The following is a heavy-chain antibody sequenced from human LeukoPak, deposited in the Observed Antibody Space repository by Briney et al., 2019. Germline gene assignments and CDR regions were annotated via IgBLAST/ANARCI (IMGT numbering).Heavy chain of an antibody. Sequence: ASVKVSCKVSGYTLTELSMHWVRQAPGKGLEWMGGFDPEDGETIYAQKFQGRVTMTEDTSTDTAYMELSSLRSEDTAVYYCATQPNFYSSSRSFDYWGQGTLVTVSS. CDR2: FDPEDGET. V-gene: IGHV1-24*01. CDR1: GYTLTELS. CDR3: ATQPNFYSSSRSFDY. D-gene: IGHD6-6*01. J-gene: IGHJ4*02.